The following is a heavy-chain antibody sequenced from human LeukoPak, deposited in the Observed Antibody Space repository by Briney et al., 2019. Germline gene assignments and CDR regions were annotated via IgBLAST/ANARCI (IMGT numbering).Heavy chain of an antibody. CDR1: GFTFRNFW. V-gene: IGHV3-30*02. J-gene: IGHJ4*02. D-gene: IGHD4-17*01. Sequence: PGGSLRLSCAASGFTFRNFWMSWVRQAPGKGLEWVAFIRYDGSNKYYADSVKGRFTISRDNSKNTLYLQMNSLRAEDTAVYYCAHYGDYCRWGQGTLVTVSS. CDR3: AHYGDYCR. CDR2: IRYDGSNK.